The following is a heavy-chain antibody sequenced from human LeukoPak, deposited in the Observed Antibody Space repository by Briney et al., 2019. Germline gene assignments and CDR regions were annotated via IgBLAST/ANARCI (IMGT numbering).Heavy chain of an antibody. D-gene: IGHD5-18*01. CDR3: ARASTRIQLWSPYYGMDV. V-gene: IGHV1-8*01. J-gene: IGHJ6*02. Sequence: GASVKVSCKASGYTFTSYDINWERQATGQGLEWMGWMNPNSGNTGYAQKFQGRVTMTRNTSISTAYMELSSLRSEDTAVYYCARASTRIQLWSPYYGMDVWGQGTTVTDSS. CDR2: MNPNSGNT. CDR1: GYTFTSYD.